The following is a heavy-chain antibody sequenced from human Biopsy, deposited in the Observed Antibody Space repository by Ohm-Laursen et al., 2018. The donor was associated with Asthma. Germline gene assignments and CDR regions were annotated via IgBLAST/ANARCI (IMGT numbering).Heavy chain of an antibody. CDR1: GYSLTDLS. CDR2: HDHEEGGT. V-gene: IGHV1-24*01. Sequence: SVKVSCKISGYSLTDLSMHRVRQAPGQGLEWMGGHDHEEGGTVNARRFQGRVTMTEDTSTDTAYMELSSLSSDDTAVYYCASDFPKDYVRYNFQFWGQGTLVAVSS. D-gene: IGHD4-17*01. CDR3: ASDFPKDYVRYNFQF. J-gene: IGHJ4*02.